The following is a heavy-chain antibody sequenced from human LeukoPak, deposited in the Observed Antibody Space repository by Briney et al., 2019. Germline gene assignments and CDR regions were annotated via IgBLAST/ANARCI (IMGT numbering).Heavy chain of an antibody. J-gene: IGHJ4*02. CDR2: INPNSGGT. CDR1: GYTFTGYY. V-gene: IGHV1-2*02. CDR3: ARDQSDTAMVTSVEYYFDY. Sequence: ASVKVSCKASGYTFTGYYMHWVRQAPGQGLEWMGWINPNSGGTNYAQKFQGRVTMTRDTSISTAYMELSRLRSDDTAVYYCARDQSDTAMVTSVEYYFDYWGQGALVTVSS. D-gene: IGHD5-18*01.